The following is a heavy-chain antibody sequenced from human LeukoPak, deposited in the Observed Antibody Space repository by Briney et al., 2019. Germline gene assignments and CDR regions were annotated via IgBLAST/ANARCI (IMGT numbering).Heavy chain of an antibody. CDR2: ISSSSTI. Sequence: GGSLRLSCAASGFTFSSYSMNWVRQAPGKGLEWVSYISSSSTIYYADSVKGRFTISRDNAKNSLYLQMNSLRAEDTAVYYCARDQGYYYYMDVWGKGTTVTVSS. V-gene: IGHV3-48*01. J-gene: IGHJ6*03. CDR3: ARDQGYYYYMDV. CDR1: GFTFSSYS.